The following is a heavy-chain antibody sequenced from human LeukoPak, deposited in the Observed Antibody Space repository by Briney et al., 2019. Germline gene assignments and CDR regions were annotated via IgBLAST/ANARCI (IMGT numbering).Heavy chain of an antibody. J-gene: IGHJ3*02. CDR1: GGSISSYY. Sequence: SETLSLTCTVSGGSISSYYWSWIRQPPGKGLEWIGYIYYSGSTNYNPSLKSRVTISVDTSKNQFSLKLSSVTAADTAVYYCARVRGAYVWGSYHLDAFDIWGQGTMVTVSS. CDR3: ARVRGAYVWGSYHLDAFDI. CDR2: IYYSGST. V-gene: IGHV4-59*01. D-gene: IGHD3-16*02.